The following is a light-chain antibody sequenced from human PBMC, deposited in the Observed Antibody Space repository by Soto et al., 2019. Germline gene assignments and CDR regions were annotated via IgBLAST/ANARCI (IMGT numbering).Light chain of an antibody. V-gene: IGKV1-27*01. CDR2: GAS. Sequence: DIQMTQSPSSLSASVGDTVTITCRASQDIINHLAWYQQRPGKVPNLLIYGASTLHSGFPSRFRGSGSGTHFTLTISSLQPEDVATYYCQNYHLALGTFGQGTRLEIK. CDR3: QNYHLALGT. J-gene: IGKJ5*01. CDR1: QDIINH.